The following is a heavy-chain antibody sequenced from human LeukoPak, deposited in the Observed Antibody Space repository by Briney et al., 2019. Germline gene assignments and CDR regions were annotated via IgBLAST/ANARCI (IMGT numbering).Heavy chain of an antibody. V-gene: IGHV3-30-3*01. CDR3: ARGQKRGYSALIDY. Sequence: PGGSLRLSRAASGFTFSSYAMHWVRQAPGKGLEWVAVISYDGSNKYYADSVKGRFTISRDNSKNTLYLQMNSLRAEDTAVYYCARGQKRGYSALIDYWGQGTLVTVSS. CDR1: GFTFSSYA. J-gene: IGHJ4*02. CDR2: ISYDGSNK. D-gene: IGHD5-18*01.